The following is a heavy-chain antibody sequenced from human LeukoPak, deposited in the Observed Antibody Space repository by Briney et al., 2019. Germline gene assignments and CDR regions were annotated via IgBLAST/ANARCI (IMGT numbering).Heavy chain of an antibody. CDR2: ISASSNTI. CDR3: ARGDCSGGSCYLSLTAIDY. D-gene: IGHD2-15*01. CDR1: GFTFDDYG. Sequence: GGSLRLSCAASGFTFDDYGMSWVRQAPGKGLEWVSYISASSNTIYYADSVKGRFTISRDNAKNSLYLQMNSLRAEDTAVYYCARGDCSGGSCYLSLTAIDYWGQGTLVTVSS. J-gene: IGHJ4*02. V-gene: IGHV3-48*01.